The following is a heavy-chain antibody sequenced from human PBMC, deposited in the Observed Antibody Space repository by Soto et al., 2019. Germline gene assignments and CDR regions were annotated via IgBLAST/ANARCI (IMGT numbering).Heavy chain of an antibody. CDR3: ARDPQLTLRGPYFDY. Sequence: QSQTLSLTCAISGDSVSSNSAAWNWIRQSPSRGLEWLGRTYYRSKWYNDYAVSVKSRITLNPDTSKNQFALQLNSVTPEDTAVYYCARDPQLTLRGPYFDYWGQGTLVTVSS. CDR1: GDSVSSNSAA. J-gene: IGHJ4*02. CDR2: TYYRSKWYN. D-gene: IGHD6-13*01. V-gene: IGHV6-1*01.